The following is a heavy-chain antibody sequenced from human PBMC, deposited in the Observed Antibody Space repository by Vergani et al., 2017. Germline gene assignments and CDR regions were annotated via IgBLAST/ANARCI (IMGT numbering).Heavy chain of an antibody. CDR3: ASGRAGTSMGI. Sequence: EVQLVESGGGLVQPGGSLRLSCAASGFTVSSNYMSWVRQAPGKGLEWVSVIYSGGSTYYEDSVKGRFTISRDNSKNTLYLQMNSLRAEDTAVYYCASGRAGTSMGIWGQGTMVTVSS. CDR2: IYSGGST. V-gene: IGHV3-66*02. J-gene: IGHJ3*02. CDR1: GFTVSSNY. D-gene: IGHD3-16*01.